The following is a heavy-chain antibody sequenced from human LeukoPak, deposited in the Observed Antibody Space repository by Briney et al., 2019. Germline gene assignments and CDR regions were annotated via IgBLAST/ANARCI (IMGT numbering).Heavy chain of an antibody. J-gene: IGHJ3*02. CDR3: AREGSYYDSSGYYRGAFDI. D-gene: IGHD3-22*01. V-gene: IGHV4-61*02. CDR2: IYTSGST. CDR1: GGSISSGSYY. Sequence: SETLSLTCTVSGGSISSGSYYWSWIRQPAGTGLEWIGRIYTSGSTNYNPSLKSRVTISVDTSKNQFSLKLSSVTAADTAVYYCAREGSYYDSSGYYRGAFDIWGQGTMVTVSS.